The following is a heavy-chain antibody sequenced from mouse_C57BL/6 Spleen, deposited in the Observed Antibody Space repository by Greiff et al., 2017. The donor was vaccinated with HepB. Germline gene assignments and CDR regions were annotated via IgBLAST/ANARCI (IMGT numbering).Heavy chain of an antibody. CDR3: ARDQDGGFAY. CDR2: ISDGGSYT. J-gene: IGHJ3*01. D-gene: IGHD3-2*02. Sequence: EVKLMESGGGLVKPGGSLKLSCAASGFTFSSYAMSWVRQTPEKRLEWVATISDGGSYTYYPENVKGRFTISRDNAKNNLYLQMSHLKSEDTAMYYCARDQDGGFAYWGQGTLVTVSA. V-gene: IGHV5-4*01. CDR1: GFTFSSYA.